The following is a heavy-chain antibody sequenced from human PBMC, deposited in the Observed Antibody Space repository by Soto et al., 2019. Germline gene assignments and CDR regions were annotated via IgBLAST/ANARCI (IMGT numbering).Heavy chain of an antibody. CDR2: INAGNGNT. V-gene: IGHV1-3*01. CDR3: ARSDGDYVQVDY. D-gene: IGHD4-17*01. CDR1: GYTFTSYA. Sequence: EASVKVSCKASGYTFTSYAMHWVRQAPGQRLEWMGWINAGNGNTKYSQKFQGRVTITRDTSASTAYMELSSLRSEDTAVYYCARSDGDYVQVDYWGQGTLVTVSS. J-gene: IGHJ4*02.